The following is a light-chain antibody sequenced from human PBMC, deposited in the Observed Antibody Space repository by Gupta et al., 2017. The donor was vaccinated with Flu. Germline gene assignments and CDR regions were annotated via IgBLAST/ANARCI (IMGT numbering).Light chain of an antibody. J-gene: IGLJ3*02. CDR1: KLGDKY. CDR3: QAWDSSLRV. CDR2: QDS. V-gene: IGLV3-1*01. Sequence: SYELTQPPSVSVSPGQTASITCSGDKLGDKYASWYQQKPGQPPVLVNYQDSKRPSGIPERFSGSNSGNTATLTISGTQAMDEADYYCQAWDSSLRVFGGGTKLTVL.